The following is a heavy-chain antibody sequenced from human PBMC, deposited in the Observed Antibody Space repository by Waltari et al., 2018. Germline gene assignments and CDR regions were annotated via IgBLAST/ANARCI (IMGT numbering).Heavy chain of an antibody. CDR3: ARGVYGFGVVIPYYYGMDV. D-gene: IGHD3-3*01. CDR2: IIPIFGTA. J-gene: IGHJ6*02. Sequence: QVQLVQSGAEVKKPGSSVKVSCKASGGTFSNYAISWGRKAPGTGLEWMGGIIPIFGTANYAQKFQGRVTITADESTSTAYMELSSLRSEDTAVYYCARGVYGFGVVIPYYYGMDVWGQGTTVTVSS. CDR1: GGTFSNYA. V-gene: IGHV1-69*01.